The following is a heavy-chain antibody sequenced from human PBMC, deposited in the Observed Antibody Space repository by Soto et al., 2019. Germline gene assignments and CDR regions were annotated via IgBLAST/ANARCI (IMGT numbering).Heavy chain of an antibody. CDR2: IIPIFGTA. J-gene: IGHJ1*01. D-gene: IGHD3-22*01. V-gene: IGHV1-69*13. CDR1: GGTFSSYA. CDR3: ARGPWDYYDSSGYYGEYFQH. Sequence: GASVKVSCKASGGTFSSYAISWVRQAPGQGLEWMGGIIPIFGTANYAQKFQGRVTITADESTSTAYMELSSLRSEDTAVYYCARGPWDYYDSSGYYGEYFQHWGQGTLVSVSS.